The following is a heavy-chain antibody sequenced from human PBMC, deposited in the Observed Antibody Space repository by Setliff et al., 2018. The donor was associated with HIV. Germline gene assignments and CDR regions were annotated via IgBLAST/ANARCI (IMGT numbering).Heavy chain of an antibody. Sequence: SETLSLTCTVSGGSISNYYWTWIRQPPGKGLEWIGFIYYSGSTDYNPSLKSRVIMSVDTSKNQFSLKLSSVTAADTAVYYCARHDGMKAARRYNNDYMDVWGKGTTVTVSS. V-gene: IGHV4-59*08. J-gene: IGHJ6*03. CDR2: IYYSGST. CDR1: GGSISNYY. D-gene: IGHD6-6*01. CDR3: ARHDGMKAARRYNNDYMDV.